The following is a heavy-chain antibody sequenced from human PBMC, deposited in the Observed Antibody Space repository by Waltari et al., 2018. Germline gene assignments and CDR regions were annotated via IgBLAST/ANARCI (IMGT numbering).Heavy chain of an antibody. CDR1: GYTFTGYY. D-gene: IGHD3-10*01. CDR3: TRAIRGDRNFDY. Sequence: QVQLVQSGAEVKKPGASVKVSCKASGYTFTGYYMHWVRQAPGQGVAWMGRINPNSGGTNYAQKFQGRVPMTRDTSISTAYMELSRLRSDDTAVYYCTRAIRGDRNFDYWGQGTLVTVSS. J-gene: IGHJ4*02. CDR2: INPNSGGT. V-gene: IGHV1-2*06.